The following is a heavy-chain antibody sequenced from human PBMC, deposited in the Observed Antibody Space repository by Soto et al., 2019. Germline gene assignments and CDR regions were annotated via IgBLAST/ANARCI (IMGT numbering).Heavy chain of an antibody. Sequence: QVQLQESGPGLVKPSETLSLTCTVSGGSISSYYWSWIRQPPGKGLEWIGYIYYSGSTNYNPSLKSGVTISVDTSKNQFSLTLGSVAAEYRAVYYCARRYVVSFDYWGQGTLVTVSS. CDR2: IYYSGST. D-gene: IGHD3-16*01. CDR3: ARRYVVSFDY. J-gene: IGHJ4*02. CDR1: GGSISSYY. V-gene: IGHV4-59*08.